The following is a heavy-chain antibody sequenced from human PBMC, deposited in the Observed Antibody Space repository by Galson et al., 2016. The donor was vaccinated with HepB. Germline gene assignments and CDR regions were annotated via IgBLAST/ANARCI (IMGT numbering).Heavy chain of an antibody. J-gene: IGHJ6*02. CDR1: GFIFSSYA. CDR3: AKALLRTGTTGDYYMLDV. D-gene: IGHD1-7*01. CDR2: ISGSGGHT. V-gene: IGHV3-23*01. Sequence: SLRLSCAASGFIFSSYAMSWVRHTPGKGLEWVSAISGSGGHTYYADSVKGRFTVSRDNSKNTLYLHLHSLRVEDAATYYCAKALLRTGTTGDYYMLDVWGPGTTVTVSS.